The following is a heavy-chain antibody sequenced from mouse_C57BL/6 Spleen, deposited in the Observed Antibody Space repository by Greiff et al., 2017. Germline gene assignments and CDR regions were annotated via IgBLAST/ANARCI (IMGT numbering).Heavy chain of an antibody. CDR3: ARGYYGSSPHYFDY. CDR1: GYAFSSSW. Sequence: QVQLQQSGPELVKPGASVKISCKASGYAFSSSWMNWVKQRPGKGLEWIGRIYPGDGDPNYNGKFKGKATLTADKSSSTAYMQLSSLTSEDSAVYFCARGYYGSSPHYFDYWGQGTTLTVSS. V-gene: IGHV1-82*01. J-gene: IGHJ2*01. D-gene: IGHD1-1*01. CDR2: IYPGDGDP.